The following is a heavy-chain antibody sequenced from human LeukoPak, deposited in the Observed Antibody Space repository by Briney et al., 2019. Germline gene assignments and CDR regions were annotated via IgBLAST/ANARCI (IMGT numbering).Heavy chain of an antibody. CDR3: ARGGHNYAAAY. CDR2: LFYGGDT. Sequence: SETLSLTCTVSGGSISSTTYYWGWIRRPPGRGLEWIGGLFYGGDTCYNPSLKSRVTISADTSKNQFSLKVTSMTAADTAVYFCARGGHNYAAAYWGQGTLVTVSS. D-gene: IGHD5-24*01. J-gene: IGHJ4*02. V-gene: IGHV4-39*01. CDR1: GGSISSTTYY.